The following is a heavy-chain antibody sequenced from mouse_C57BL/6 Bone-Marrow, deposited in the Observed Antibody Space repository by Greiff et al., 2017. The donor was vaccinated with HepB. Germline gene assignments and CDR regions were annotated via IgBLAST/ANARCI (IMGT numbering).Heavy chain of an antibody. V-gene: IGHV1-64*01. Sequence: QVQLKQPGAELVKPGASVKLSCKASGYTFTSYWMHWVKQRPGQGLEWIGMIHPNSGSTNYNEKFKSKAPLTVDKSSSTAYMQLSSLTSEDSAVYYCTRRGIYDYALYYWGQGTTLTVSA. CDR3: TRRGIYDYALYY. J-gene: IGHJ2*01. CDR1: GYTFTSYW. CDR2: IHPNSGST. D-gene: IGHD2-4*01.